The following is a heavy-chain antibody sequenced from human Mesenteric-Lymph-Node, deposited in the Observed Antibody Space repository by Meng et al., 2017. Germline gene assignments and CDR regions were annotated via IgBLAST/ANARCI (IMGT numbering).Heavy chain of an antibody. D-gene: IGHD1-7*01. J-gene: IGHJ6*02. V-gene: IGHV3-21*04. CDR1: GFTFSLYS. CDR3: ARDKAELELLPDYYYGMDV. Sequence: GESLKISCAASGFTFSLYSVNWVRQAPGKGLEWVSSISSSSSYIYYADSVQGRFTISRDNAKNSLYLQMNGLRAEDTAVYYRARDKAELELLPDYYYGMDVWGQGTTVTVSS. CDR2: ISSSSSYI.